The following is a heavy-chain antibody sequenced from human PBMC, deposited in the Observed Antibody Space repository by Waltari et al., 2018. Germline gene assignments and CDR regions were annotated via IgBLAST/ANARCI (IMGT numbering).Heavy chain of an antibody. Sequence: QVQLVESGGGVVQPGRSLRLSCAASGFTFSSYGLHGVRLAPGKGLEWVAVIWYDGSNKYYADSVKGRFTISRDNSKNTLYLQMNSLRAEDTAVYYCARGRRVLERSATNYYYYGMDVWGQGTTVTVSS. CDR3: ARGRRVLERSATNYYYYGMDV. D-gene: IGHD3-3*01. CDR1: GFTFSSYG. V-gene: IGHV3-33*01. CDR2: IWYDGSNK. J-gene: IGHJ6*02.